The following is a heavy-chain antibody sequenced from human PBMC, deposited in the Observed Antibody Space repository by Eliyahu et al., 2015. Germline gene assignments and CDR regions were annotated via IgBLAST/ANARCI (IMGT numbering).Heavy chain of an antibody. CDR1: XYSFTXYW. CDR2: IYPGDSDT. CDR3: ARGLWFGELSAMDV. Sequence: EVQLVQSGAXVKKPGESLXXSXKGSXYSFTXYWIGWVRQMSGKGLEWVGVIYPGDSDTRYSPSFQGQVTISADKSINTAYLQWSSLKASDTAIYYCARGLWFGELSAMDVWGQGTTVTVSS. D-gene: IGHD3-10*01. J-gene: IGHJ6*02. V-gene: IGHV5-51*03.